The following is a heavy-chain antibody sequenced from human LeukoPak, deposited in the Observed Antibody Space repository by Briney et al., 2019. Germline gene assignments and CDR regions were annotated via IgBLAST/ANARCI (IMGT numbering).Heavy chain of an antibody. J-gene: IGHJ4*02. CDR3: AGLDYDILAY. D-gene: IGHD3-9*01. V-gene: IGHV4-59*08. Sequence: PSETLSLTCTVSGGSISSYYWSWIRQPPGKGLEWIGYIYYSGSTNYNPSLKSRVTISVDTSKNQFSLKLSSVTAADTAVYYCAGLDYDILAYWGQGTLVTASS. CDR1: GGSISSYY. CDR2: IYYSGST.